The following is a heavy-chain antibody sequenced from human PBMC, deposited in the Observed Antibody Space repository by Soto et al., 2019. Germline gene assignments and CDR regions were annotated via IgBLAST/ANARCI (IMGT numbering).Heavy chain of an antibody. V-gene: IGHV3-33*01. CDR2: IWYDGGNK. Sequence: GVSLRLSCAASGFTFSNYGMHWVRQAPGKGLEWVAFIWYDGGNKYYAESVKGRFIISRDNSKNTLYLQMNSLRAEDTAVYYCARDGDVNTGFGKDYWGQGTLVTAPQ. CDR1: GFTFSNYG. CDR3: ARDGDVNTGFGKDY. D-gene: IGHD3-16*01. J-gene: IGHJ4*02.